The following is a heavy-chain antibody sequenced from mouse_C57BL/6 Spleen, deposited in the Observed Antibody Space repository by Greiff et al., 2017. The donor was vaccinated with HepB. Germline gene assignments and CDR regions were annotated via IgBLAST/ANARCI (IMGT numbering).Heavy chain of an antibody. CDR3: ARPYYGPFDY. Sequence: EVKLMESGGGLVKPGGSLKLSCAASGFTFSDYGMHWVRQAPEKGLEWVAYISSGISTIYYADTVKGRFTISRDNAKNTLFLQMTSLRSEGTAMYYCARPYYGPFDYWGQGTTLTVSS. J-gene: IGHJ2*01. CDR1: GFTFSDYG. CDR2: ISSGISTI. V-gene: IGHV5-17*01. D-gene: IGHD2-10*01.